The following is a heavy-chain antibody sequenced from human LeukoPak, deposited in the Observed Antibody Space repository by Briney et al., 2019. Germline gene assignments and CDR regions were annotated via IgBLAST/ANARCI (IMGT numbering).Heavy chain of an antibody. J-gene: IGHJ4*02. CDR2: INPNSGGT. CDR3: AREERGYFNY. Sequence: ASVKVSCKAYGYTFTDSYIHWVRQAPGQGLEWMGWINPNSGGTNYAQKFQGRVTMTRDTSISTAYMELSRLRSDDTAVYYCAREERGYFNYWGQGTLVTVSS. D-gene: IGHD3-22*01. CDR1: GYTFTDSY. V-gene: IGHV1-2*02.